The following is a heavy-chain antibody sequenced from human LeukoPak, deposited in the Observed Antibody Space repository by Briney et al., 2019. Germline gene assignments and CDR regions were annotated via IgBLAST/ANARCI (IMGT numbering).Heavy chain of an antibody. D-gene: IGHD1-26*01. J-gene: IGHJ4*02. CDR3: ARLLVGATWVDY. CDR2: IYYSGST. Sequence: SETLSLTCTVSGGSISSSNFYWGWIRQPPGKGLEWIGSIYYSGSTYYNPSLKSRVTISVDTSKNQFSLKLSSVTAADTAVYYCARLLVGATWVDYWGQGTLVTVSS. CDR1: GGSISSSNFY. V-gene: IGHV4-39*07.